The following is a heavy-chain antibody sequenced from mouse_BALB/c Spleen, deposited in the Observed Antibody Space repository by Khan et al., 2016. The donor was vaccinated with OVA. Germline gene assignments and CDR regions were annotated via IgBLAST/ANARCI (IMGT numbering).Heavy chain of an antibody. Sequence: EVQLQESGPGLVKPSQSLSLTCTVTGYSITSGYGWNWLRQFPGNQLEWMVYISYSGSTYYNPSLKSRISITRDTYKNQFFLQLNSVTTEDSATYYCARTARIEYWGQGTTLTVSS. CDR1: GYSITSGYG. V-gene: IGHV3-2*02. J-gene: IGHJ2*01. CDR2: ISYSGST. D-gene: IGHD1-2*01. CDR3: ARTARIEY.